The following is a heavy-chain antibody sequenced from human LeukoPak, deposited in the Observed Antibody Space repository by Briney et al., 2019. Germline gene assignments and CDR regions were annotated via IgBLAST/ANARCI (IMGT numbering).Heavy chain of an antibody. CDR2: IRGSGGST. V-gene: IGHV3-23*01. Sequence: GGSLGLSCAASGFTFSTYAMTWVRQAPGRGLEWVSTIRGSGGSTYYADSVKGRFTISRDISKNTVYLQMNNLRAEDTAVYYCARYCSGVNCYSGLVYGGQGTLVAVSS. CDR1: GFTFSTYA. D-gene: IGHD2-15*01. J-gene: IGHJ4*02. CDR3: ARYCSGVNCYSGLVY.